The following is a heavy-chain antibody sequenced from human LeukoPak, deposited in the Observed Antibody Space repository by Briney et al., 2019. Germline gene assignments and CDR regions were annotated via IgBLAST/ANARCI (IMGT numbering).Heavy chain of an antibody. CDR2: VYPGDSDT. Sequence: HGESLEISCLASGYTFSNSWIGWVRQMPGKGLEGVGIVYPGDSDTRYSPAFQGQVTISADRSITTAYLQWSSLKASDTAMYYCAKPVVVIAGTPGAFHIWGPGTMVIVSS. J-gene: IGHJ3*02. D-gene: IGHD2-15*01. CDR1: GYTFSNSW. V-gene: IGHV5-51*01. CDR3: AKPVVVIAGTPGAFHI.